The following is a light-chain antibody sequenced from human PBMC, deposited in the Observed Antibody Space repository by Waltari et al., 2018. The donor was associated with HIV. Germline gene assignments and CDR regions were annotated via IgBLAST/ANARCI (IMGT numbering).Light chain of an antibody. CDR3: QQANSFPWT. CDR2: PAS. J-gene: IGKJ1*01. CDR1: EGIASW. V-gene: IGKV1-12*02. Sequence: DIQLTQSPSFLSASVGDTVTITCRASEGIASWLAWYQQKPGEAPNLLIYPASSLQTGVPSRFSGSESGTDFTLTISSLQPEDFATYYCQQANSFPWTFGQGTKVEIK.